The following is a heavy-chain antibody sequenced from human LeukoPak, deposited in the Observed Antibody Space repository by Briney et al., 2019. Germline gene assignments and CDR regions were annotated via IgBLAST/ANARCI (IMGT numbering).Heavy chain of an antibody. V-gene: IGHV3-30*02. Sequence: QPGGSLRLSCAASGFTFSSYGMHWVRQAPGKGLEWVAFIRYDGNNKYYVDSVKGRFTISRDNSKNTLYLQMNSLRAEDTAVYYCAKDHRYSSGCSFDYWGQGTLVTVSS. CDR1: GFTFSSYG. J-gene: IGHJ4*02. CDR3: AKDHRYSSGCSFDY. D-gene: IGHD6-19*01. CDR2: IRYDGNNK.